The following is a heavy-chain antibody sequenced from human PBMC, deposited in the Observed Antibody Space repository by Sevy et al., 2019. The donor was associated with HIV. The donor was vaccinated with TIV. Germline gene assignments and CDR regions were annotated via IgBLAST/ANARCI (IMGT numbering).Heavy chain of an antibody. D-gene: IGHD3-16*02. CDR3: ARASHMITFGGVIVIDGIDY. Sequence: GGSLRLSCAASGLTFSNYAIHWVRQAPGKGLEWVAVISYDGSNKDYADSVKGRFAISRDNSKNTLYLQMYSLRVEDTAVYYCARASHMITFGGVIVIDGIDYWGQGTLVTVSS. CDR1: GLTFSNYA. CDR2: ISYDGSNK. J-gene: IGHJ4*02. V-gene: IGHV3-30*09.